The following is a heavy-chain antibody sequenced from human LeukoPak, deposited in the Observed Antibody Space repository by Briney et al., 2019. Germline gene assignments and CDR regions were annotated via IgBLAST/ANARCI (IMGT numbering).Heavy chain of an antibody. CDR1: GFTFSSYE. CDR3: ARDRGFGDPGSPFDY. CDR2: ISSSGSTI. V-gene: IGHV3-48*03. Sequence: QPGGSLRLSCAASGFTFSSYEMNWVRQAPGKGLEWVSYISSSGSTIYYADSVKGRFTISRDNAKNSLYLQMNSLRAEDTAVYYCARDRGFGDPGSPFDYWGQGTLVTVSS. J-gene: IGHJ4*02. D-gene: IGHD3-10*01.